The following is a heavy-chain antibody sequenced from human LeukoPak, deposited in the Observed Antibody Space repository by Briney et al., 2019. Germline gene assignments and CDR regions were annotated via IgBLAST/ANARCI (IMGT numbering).Heavy chain of an antibody. CDR2: IHYSGSA. J-gene: IGHJ6*02. Sequence: SETLSLTCAVYGGSFSGYYWTWIRQPPGKGLEWIGEIHYSGSATYNPSLKSRVTISVDTSKNQFSLKMSSVTAADTAVYYCARRRLDRVGATLHYYYGMDVWGQGTTVTVSS. CDR1: GGSFSGYY. CDR3: ARRRLDRVGATLHYYYGMDV. V-gene: IGHV4-34*01. D-gene: IGHD1-26*01.